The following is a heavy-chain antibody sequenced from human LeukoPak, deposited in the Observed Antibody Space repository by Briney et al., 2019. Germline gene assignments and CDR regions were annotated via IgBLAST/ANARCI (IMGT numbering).Heavy chain of an antibody. V-gene: IGHV4-31*03. Sequence: SQTLSLTCTVSGGSISSGDYYWSWIRQHPGKGLEWIGYIYYSGSTYYNPSLKSRVTISVDTSKNQFSLKLSSVTAADTAVYYCARVGPSGYVDYWGQGTLVTVSS. D-gene: IGHD3-3*01. CDR3: ARVGPSGYVDY. J-gene: IGHJ4*02. CDR1: GGSISSGDYY. CDR2: IYYSGST.